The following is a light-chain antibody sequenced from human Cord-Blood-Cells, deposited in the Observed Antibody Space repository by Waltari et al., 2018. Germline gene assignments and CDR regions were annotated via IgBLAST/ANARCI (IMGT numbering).Light chain of an antibody. CDR3: SSYTSSSTLVV. V-gene: IGLV2-14*01. CDR2: DVS. J-gene: IGLJ2*01. Sequence: QSALTQPASLSGSPGQSIAISCTATSSDVGGYNYVSWYQQHPGKAPKLMIYDVSIRPSGVSKRFSGSKSGNTAALTISGLQAEDEADYYCSSYTSSSTLVVFGGGTKLTVL. CDR1: SSDVGGYNY.